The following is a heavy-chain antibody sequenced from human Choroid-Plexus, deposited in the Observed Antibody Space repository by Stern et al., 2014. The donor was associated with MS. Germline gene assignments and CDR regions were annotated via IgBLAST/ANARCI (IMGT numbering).Heavy chain of an antibody. D-gene: IGHD2/OR15-2a*01. V-gene: IGHV3-30*18. J-gene: IGHJ5*02. Sequence: VQLVESGGGVVQPGRPLRLSCVASGFTFGSCAMHWVRQAPGKGREGVAGLSDDGSNKYYADSVKGRFTISRANSQNTLYIQMSSLRPEDTAVYYCAKDLQYLTYFFDHWGQGSLVTVSS. CDR2: LSDDGSNK. CDR1: GFTFGSCA. CDR3: AKDLQYLTYFFDH.